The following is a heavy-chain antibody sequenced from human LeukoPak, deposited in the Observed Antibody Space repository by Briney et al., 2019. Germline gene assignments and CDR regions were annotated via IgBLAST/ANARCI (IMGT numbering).Heavy chain of an antibody. CDR3: ARSRYGSYFDY. Sequence: PGGSLRLSCAASGFTFSSYEMNWVRQAPGKGLEWVSYISSSGSTIYYADSVKGRFTISKDNAKNSLYLQMNSLRAEDTAVYHCARSRYGSYFDYWGQGTLVTVSS. D-gene: IGHD3-10*01. J-gene: IGHJ4*02. CDR2: ISSSGSTI. CDR1: GFTFSSYE. V-gene: IGHV3-48*03.